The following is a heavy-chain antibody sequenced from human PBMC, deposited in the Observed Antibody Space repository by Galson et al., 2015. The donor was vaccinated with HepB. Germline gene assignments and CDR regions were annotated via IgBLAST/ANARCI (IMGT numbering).Heavy chain of an antibody. J-gene: IGHJ3*02. CDR1: GFTFTTYG. CDR2: ISHSSSSI. Sequence: SLRLSCAASGFTFTTYGFNWVRQAPGKGLEWVSSISHSSSSIYYADSVKGRFTISRDNAKNSVFLQMNSLRAEDTAVYFCARDRTYCSSGICYDVFDIWGQGTMVTVSS. D-gene: IGHD6-19*01. V-gene: IGHV3-21*01. CDR3: ARDRTYCSSGICYDVFDI.